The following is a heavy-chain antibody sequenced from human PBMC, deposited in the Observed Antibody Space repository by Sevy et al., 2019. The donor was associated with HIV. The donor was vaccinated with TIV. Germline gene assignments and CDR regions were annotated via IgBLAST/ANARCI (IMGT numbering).Heavy chain of an antibody. V-gene: IGHV1-2*06. CDR1: GYTFTGYY. CDR2: INPNSGGT. CDR3: ARVPPLIHDGQNY. D-gene: IGHD1-1*01. Sequence: ASVKVSCKASGYTFTGYYIHWIRQAPGQGLVWMGRINPNSGGTNYAQKFQGRVTMTRETSISTVYMELTRLTSDDTAVYYCARVPPLIHDGQNYWGQGTLVTVSS. J-gene: IGHJ4*02.